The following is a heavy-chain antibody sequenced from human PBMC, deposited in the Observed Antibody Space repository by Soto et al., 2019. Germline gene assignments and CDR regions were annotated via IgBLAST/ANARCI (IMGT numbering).Heavy chain of an antibody. V-gene: IGHV3-74*01. Sequence: GGSLRLSCAASGYTFDEYGMSWVRQTPGKGLVWVARINSDGSSTNYADSVKGRFTISRDNAKKMLYLQMNSLRADDTAVYYCARDWSPYYDFWSGFYTYFDYWGQGALVTVSS. J-gene: IGHJ4*01. CDR1: GYTFDEYG. CDR3: ARDWSPYYDFWSGFYTYFDY. D-gene: IGHD3-3*01. CDR2: INSDGSST.